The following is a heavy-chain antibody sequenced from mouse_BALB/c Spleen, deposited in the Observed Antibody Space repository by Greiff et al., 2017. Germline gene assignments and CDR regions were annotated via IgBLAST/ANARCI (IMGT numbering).Heavy chain of an antibody. J-gene: IGHJ1*01. CDR2: ISSGGST. CDR3: AREGNYGNSYWYFDV. D-gene: IGHD2-1*01. CDR1: GFTFSSYA. V-gene: IGHV5-6-5*01. Sequence: VMLVESGGGLVKPGGSLKLSCAASGFTFSSYAMSWVRQTPEKRLEWVASISSGGSTYYPDSVKGRFTISRDNARNILYLQMSSLRSEDTAMYYCAREGNYGNSYWYFDVWGAGTTVTVSS.